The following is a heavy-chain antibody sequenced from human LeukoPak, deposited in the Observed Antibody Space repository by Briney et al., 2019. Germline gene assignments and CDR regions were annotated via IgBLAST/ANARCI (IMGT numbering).Heavy chain of an antibody. V-gene: IGHV4-39*07. CDR2: IYYSGST. CDR1: GGSISSSSYY. D-gene: IGHD1-26*01. J-gene: IGHJ4*02. Sequence: PSETLSLTCTVSGGSISSSSYYWGWIRQPPGKGLEWIGSIYYSGSTYYNPSLKSRVTISVDTSKNQFSLKLSSVTAADTAVYYCARDEELRGRFDYWGQGTLVTVS. CDR3: ARDEELRGRFDY.